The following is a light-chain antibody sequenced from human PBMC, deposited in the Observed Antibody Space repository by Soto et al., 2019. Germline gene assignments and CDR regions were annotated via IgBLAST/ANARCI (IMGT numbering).Light chain of an antibody. Sequence: QSVLTQPPSVSGSPGQRGTISCSGNSSNIGAGFDVHWYQQLPGAAPKLLIYASTNRPSGVPDRFSGTKSDTSASLAITVLQIYDEDDYYCQSYDTGMTGHVIFGGGTKMTVL. J-gene: IGLJ2*01. CDR3: QSYDTGMTGHVI. V-gene: IGLV1-40*01. CDR1: SSNIGAGFD. CDR2: AST.